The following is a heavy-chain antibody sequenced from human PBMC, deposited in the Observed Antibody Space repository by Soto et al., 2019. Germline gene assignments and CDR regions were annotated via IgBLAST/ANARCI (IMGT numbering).Heavy chain of an antibody. V-gene: IGHV2-5*02. D-gene: IGHD1-26*01. CDR2: IFWDDDN. CDR3: VHLSVGLASAY. J-gene: IGHJ4*02. CDR1: GFSLSTHGVG. Sequence: QITLKESGPTLVKPTQTLTLTCTFSGFSLSTHGVGVGWIRQPPGKALDWLAVIFWDDDNHYSPSLKTRLTITKDTSKNQVVLTMTDMDPVDPATYFCVHLSVGLASAYWGQGTLVTVSS.